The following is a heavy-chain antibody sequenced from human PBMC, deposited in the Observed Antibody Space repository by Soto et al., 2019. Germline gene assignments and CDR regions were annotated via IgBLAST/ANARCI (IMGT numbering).Heavy chain of an antibody. D-gene: IGHD3-10*01. V-gene: IGHV1-69*13. CDR3: ASPVSTMVRGVDLYGMDV. CDR2: IIPIFGTA. J-gene: IGHJ6*02. CDR1: GGTFSSYA. Sequence: ASVKVSCKASGGTFSSYAISWVRQAPGQGLEWMGGIIPIFGTANYAQKFQGRVTITADESTSTAYMELSSLRSEDTAVYYCASPVSTMVRGVDLYGMDVWGQGTTVTVSS.